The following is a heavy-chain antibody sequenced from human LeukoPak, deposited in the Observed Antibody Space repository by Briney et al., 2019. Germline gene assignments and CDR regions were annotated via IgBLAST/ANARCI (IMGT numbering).Heavy chain of an antibody. D-gene: IGHD6-19*01. CDR1: GFNFGEFW. Sequence: PGGSLRLSCAASGFNFGEFWMAWVRQTPGKGLEWVADIKEDGSEKFYVDSVKGRFTISRDNAKNSLYLQMNSLRAEDTAVYYCARDKSVAGTGDVGYWGQGTLVTVSS. CDR3: ARDKSVAGTGDVGY. V-gene: IGHV3-7*01. J-gene: IGHJ4*02. CDR2: IKEDGSEK.